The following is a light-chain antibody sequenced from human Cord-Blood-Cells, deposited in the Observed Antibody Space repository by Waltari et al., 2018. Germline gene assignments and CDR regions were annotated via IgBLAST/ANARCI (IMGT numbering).Light chain of an antibody. Sequence: DIQMTQSPSSLSASVGARVTITCRASQRISSYLNWYQQKPGKAPKLLIYAASSLQSGVPSRFSGSGSGTDFTLTISSLQPEDFATYYCQQSYSTPMYTFGQGTKLEIK. CDR3: QQSYSTPMYT. J-gene: IGKJ2*01. V-gene: IGKV1-39*01. CDR2: AAS. CDR1: QRISSY.